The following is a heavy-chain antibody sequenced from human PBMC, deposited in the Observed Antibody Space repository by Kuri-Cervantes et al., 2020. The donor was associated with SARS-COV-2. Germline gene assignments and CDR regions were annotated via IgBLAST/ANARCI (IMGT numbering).Heavy chain of an antibody. J-gene: IGHJ4*02. Sequence: GGSLRLSCAASGFTFSGYWMTWVRQAPGKGLEWVANIKEDGSQRYYVDSVKGRFTISRDNANSSLYLQMNYLGAGDTALYYCAGLGSGKGAIDYWGQGTLVTVSS. CDR2: IKEDGSQR. D-gene: IGHD6-25*01. CDR1: GFTFSGYW. V-gene: IGHV3-7*01. CDR3: AGLGSGKGAIDY.